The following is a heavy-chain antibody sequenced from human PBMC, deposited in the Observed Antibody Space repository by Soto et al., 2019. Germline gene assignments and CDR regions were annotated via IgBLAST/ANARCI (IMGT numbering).Heavy chain of an antibody. Sequence: GGSLRLSCAASGFTFSSYAMSWVRQAPGKGLEWVSAISGSGGSTYYADSVKGRFTISRDNSKNTLYLQMNSLRAEDTAVYYCAKDQWDYDFWSGYLGYYYYYYGMDVWGQGTTVTVSS. V-gene: IGHV3-23*01. CDR1: GFTFSSYA. D-gene: IGHD3-3*01. CDR3: AKDQWDYDFWSGYLGYYYYYYGMDV. CDR2: ISGSGGST. J-gene: IGHJ6*02.